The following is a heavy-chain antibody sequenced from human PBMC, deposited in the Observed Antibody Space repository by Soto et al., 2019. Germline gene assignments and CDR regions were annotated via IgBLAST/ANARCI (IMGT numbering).Heavy chain of an antibody. D-gene: IGHD5-12*01. Sequence: SETLSLTCTVSGGSISSYYWSWIRQPPGKGLEWIGYIYYSGSTNYNPSLKSRVTISVDTSKNQFSLKLSSVTAADTAVYYCARGYSGYDLFLDYWGQGTLVTVSS. V-gene: IGHV4-59*08. CDR1: GGSISSYY. J-gene: IGHJ4*02. CDR2: IYYSGST. CDR3: ARGYSGYDLFLDY.